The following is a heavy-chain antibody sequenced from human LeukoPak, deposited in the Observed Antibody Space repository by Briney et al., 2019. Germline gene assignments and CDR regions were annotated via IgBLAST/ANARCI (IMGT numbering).Heavy chain of an antibody. D-gene: IGHD3-3*01. J-gene: IGHJ6*03. CDR2: IRSKAN. CDR1: GFTFSGSA. Sequence: GGSLRLSCAASGFTFSGSAIHWVRQASGKGLGWVGRIRSKANYVESVKGRFTISRDDSKNTAYLQMNSLKTEDTAVYYCSRSSSRNFGVVIKSYYYYMDVWGKGTTVTVSS. V-gene: IGHV3-73*01. CDR3: SRSSSRNFGVVIKSYYYYMDV.